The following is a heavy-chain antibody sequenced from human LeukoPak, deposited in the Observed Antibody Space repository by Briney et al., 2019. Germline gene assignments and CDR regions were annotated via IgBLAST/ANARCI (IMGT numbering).Heavy chain of an antibody. J-gene: IGHJ5*02. CDR2: IYSGGST. Sequence: GGSLRLSCAASAFTFSSNYMSWVRQAPGKGLEWVSVIYSGGSTYYADSVKGRFTISRHNSKNKLYLQMNSLRAEDTAVYYCARGCSGGGCYSGVGFDPWGQGTLVTVSS. V-gene: IGHV3-53*04. CDR3: ARGCSGGGCYSGVGFDP. CDR1: AFTFSSNY. D-gene: IGHD2-15*01.